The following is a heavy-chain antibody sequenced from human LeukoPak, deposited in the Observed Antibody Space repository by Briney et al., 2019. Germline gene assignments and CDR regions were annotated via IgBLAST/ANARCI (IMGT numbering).Heavy chain of an antibody. J-gene: IGHJ4*02. CDR1: GFTFSNYA. Sequence: GSLRLSCAASGFTFSNYAMSWVRQGPGKGLEWDSSISVSGGSTYYADSEKGRFTISRDNTKNTLFLQMNSLRAEDTAIYYCARAGAISWGQGTLVTVSS. CDR3: ARAGAIS. V-gene: IGHV3-23*01. CDR2: ISVSGGST. D-gene: IGHD3-10*01.